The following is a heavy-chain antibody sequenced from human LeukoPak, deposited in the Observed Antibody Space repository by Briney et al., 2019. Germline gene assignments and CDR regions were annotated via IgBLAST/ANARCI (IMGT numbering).Heavy chain of an antibody. J-gene: IGHJ4*02. Sequence: ASVKVSCKASGGTFSSYAISWVRQAPGQGLEWMGQINPNSGGTNYAQKFQGRVTMTRDTSISTAYMELRRLGSDDPAVYYCARDYSRSWYDNWGQGTLVTVSS. CDR1: GGTFSSYA. D-gene: IGHD6-13*01. CDR2: INPNSGGT. V-gene: IGHV1-2*06. CDR3: ARDYSRSWYDN.